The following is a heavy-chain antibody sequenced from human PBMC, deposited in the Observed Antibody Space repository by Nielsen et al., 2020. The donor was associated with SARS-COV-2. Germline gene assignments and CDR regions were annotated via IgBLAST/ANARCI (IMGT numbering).Heavy chain of an antibody. J-gene: IGHJ4*02. CDR3: ASIPYDNSGLDFDS. V-gene: IGHV1-24*01. D-gene: IGHD3-22*01. CDR2: FDPEDGGI. Sequence: ASVKVSCKVSGNTLSGLSMHWVRQAPGKGLEWMGGFDPEDGGITYAQKFRGRVTMTEDTSTDTAYMELSSLRSEDTAVYYCASIPYDNSGLDFDSWGQGTLVAVSS. CDR1: GNTLSGLS.